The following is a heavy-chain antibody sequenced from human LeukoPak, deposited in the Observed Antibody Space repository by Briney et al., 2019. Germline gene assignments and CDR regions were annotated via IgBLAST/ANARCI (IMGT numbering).Heavy chain of an antibody. D-gene: IGHD1-26*01. Sequence: GGSLRLSCSASGFSVSDTYMSWVRQAPGKGLEWVSLLYSGGSTHYADSVKGRFTISRDKSKNMLSLQMNSLRAEDTAVYYCARGKSGIYTRPFDYWGQGTLVTVSS. CDR2: LYSGGST. CDR3: ARGKSGIYTRPFDY. V-gene: IGHV3-66*01. J-gene: IGHJ4*02. CDR1: GFSVSDTY.